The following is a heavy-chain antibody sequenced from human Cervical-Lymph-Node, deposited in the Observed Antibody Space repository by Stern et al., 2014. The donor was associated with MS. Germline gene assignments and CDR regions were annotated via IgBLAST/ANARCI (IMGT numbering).Heavy chain of an antibody. CDR1: GYTFSDYW. V-gene: IGHV5-51*01. CDR2: IYPGDSDT. CDR3: ARHLVRSGWEELDS. J-gene: IGHJ4*02. D-gene: IGHD6-19*01. Sequence: EVQLVESGAEVKKPGESLKLSCKVSGYTFSDYWIAWVRQMPGKGLEWVGVIYPGDSDTRYSPSFQGHVTISADKSISTAYLQWSSLMASDSAVYFCARHLVRSGWEELDSWGQGTLV.